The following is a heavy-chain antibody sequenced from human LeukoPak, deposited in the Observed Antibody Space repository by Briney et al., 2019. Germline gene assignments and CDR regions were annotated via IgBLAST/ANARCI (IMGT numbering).Heavy chain of an antibody. CDR1: GFTFSDYY. Sequence: GGSLRLSCAASGFTFSDYYMSWIRQAPGKGLEGVSYISSSGSTIYYADSVKGRFTISRDNAKNSLYLQMNSLRAEDTAVYYCARDPGYSSSWYLGKYYYYMDVWGKGTTVTVSS. CDR3: ARDPGYSSSWYLGKYYYYMDV. J-gene: IGHJ6*03. V-gene: IGHV3-11*01. CDR2: ISSSGSTI. D-gene: IGHD6-13*01.